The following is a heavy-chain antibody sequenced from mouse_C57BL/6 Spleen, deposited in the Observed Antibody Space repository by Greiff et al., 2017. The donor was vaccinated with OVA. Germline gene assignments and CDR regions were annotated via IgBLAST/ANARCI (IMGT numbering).Heavy chain of an antibody. J-gene: IGHJ1*03. V-gene: IGHV5-4*01. CDR1: GFTFSSYA. CDR3: ARDGYDYDGGWYFDV. Sequence: EVKLMESGGGLVKPGGSLKLSCAASGFTFSSYAMSWVRQTPEKRLEWVATISDGGSYTYYPDNVKGRFTISRDNAKNNLYLQMSHLKSEDTAMYYCARDGYDYDGGWYFDVWGTGTTVTVSS. D-gene: IGHD2-4*01. CDR2: ISDGGSYT.